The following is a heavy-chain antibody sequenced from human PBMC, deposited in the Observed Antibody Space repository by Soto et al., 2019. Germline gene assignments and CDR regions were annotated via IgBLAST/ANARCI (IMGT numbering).Heavy chain of an antibody. CDR1: GGTFSSYA. V-gene: IGHV1-69*12. D-gene: IGHD3-10*01. CDR3: ARDRDSCNVIKLLYYYCMDV. J-gene: IGHJ6*02. CDR2: IIPIFGTA. Sequence: QVQLVQSGAEVKKPGSSVKVSCKASGGTFSSYAISWVRQAPGQGLEWMGGIIPIFGTANYAQKFQGRVTITADESPSTAYMELSSLRSEDTAVYYCARDRDSCNVIKLLYYYCMDVWGQGTTVTVSS.